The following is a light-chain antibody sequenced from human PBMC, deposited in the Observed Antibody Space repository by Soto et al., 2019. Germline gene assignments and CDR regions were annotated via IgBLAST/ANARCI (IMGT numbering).Light chain of an antibody. J-gene: IGLJ2*01. V-gene: IGLV1-44*01. CDR3: AAWDDSLNGPV. Sequence: QSVLTQPPSASGTPGQRVTISCSGSSSNIGSNTVNWYQQLPGTAPKLLIYSNNQRPSGVPDRFSGSKSGTSASLAISELQSEDEAEYYCAAWDDSLNGPVFGGGTKLTVL. CDR2: SNN. CDR1: SSNIGSNT.